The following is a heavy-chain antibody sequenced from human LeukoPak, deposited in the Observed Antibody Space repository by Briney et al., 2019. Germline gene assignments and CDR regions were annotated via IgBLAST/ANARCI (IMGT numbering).Heavy chain of an antibody. CDR3: ARNSWIQLWFDY. CDR2: IKPDGSEK. CDR1: GFTFSNYW. D-gene: IGHD5-18*01. V-gene: IGHV3-7*01. J-gene: IGHJ4*02. Sequence: GGSLRLSCAASGFTFSNYWMTWFRQTPGKGLEWVGNIKPDGSEKYYVDSVKGRFTISRDNAKNSLFLQMSSLRVEDTAIYYCARNSWIQLWFDYWGQGTLVTVSS.